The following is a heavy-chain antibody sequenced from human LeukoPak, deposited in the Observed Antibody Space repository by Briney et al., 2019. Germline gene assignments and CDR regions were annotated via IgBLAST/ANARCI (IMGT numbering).Heavy chain of an antibody. CDR2: IIPILGIA. CDR3: AAFFYDSSGYQTLYYFDY. CDR1: GGTFSSYA. J-gene: IGHJ4*02. D-gene: IGHD3-22*01. Sequence: AASVKVSCKASGGTFSSYAINWVRQAPGEGLEWMGRIIPILGIANYAQKFQGRVTITADRSTSTAYMELSSLRSEDTAVYYCAAFFYDSSGYQTLYYFDYWGQGTLVTVSS. V-gene: IGHV1-69*04.